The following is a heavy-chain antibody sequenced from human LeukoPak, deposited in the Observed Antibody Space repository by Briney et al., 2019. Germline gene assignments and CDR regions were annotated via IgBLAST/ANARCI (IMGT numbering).Heavy chain of an antibody. V-gene: IGHV3-15*01. D-gene: IGHD5-24*01. J-gene: IGHJ6*02. CDR2: IKSKTDGGTT. CDR3: TTDIEMAILYYYYYYGMDV. CDR1: GFTFSNAW. Sequence: PGGSLRLSCAASGFTFSNAWMSWVRQAPGKGLEWVGRIKSKTDGGTTDYAAPVKGRFTISRDDSKNTLYLQMNSLKTEDTAVYYCTTDIEMAILYYYYYYGMDVWGQGTTVTVSS.